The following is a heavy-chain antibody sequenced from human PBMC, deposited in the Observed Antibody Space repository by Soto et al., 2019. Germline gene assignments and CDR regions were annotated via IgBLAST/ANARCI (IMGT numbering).Heavy chain of an antibody. CDR2: VSASGLNT. V-gene: IGHV3-23*01. D-gene: IGHD2-21*02. CDR3: AKDKVPVVVTAPLDY. CDR1: GFTFSTYA. Sequence: GGSLRLSCAASGFTFSTYAMAWVRQAPGKGLEWVSGVSASGLNTDYADPVKGRFYISRDNSKNTLYLQMNSLRAEDTAVYYCAKDKVPVVVTAPLDYWGQGTLVTVSS. J-gene: IGHJ4*02.